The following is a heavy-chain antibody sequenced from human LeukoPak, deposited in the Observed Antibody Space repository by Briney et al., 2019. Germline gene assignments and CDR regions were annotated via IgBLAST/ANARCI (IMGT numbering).Heavy chain of an antibody. CDR2: INHSGST. CDR1: GGSFSGYY. D-gene: IGHD3-10*01. V-gene: IGHV4-34*01. CDR3: AREPDKAEQPGWFY. Sequence: SETLSLTCAVYGGSFSGYYWSWIRQPPGKGLEWIGEINHSGSTNYNPSLRSRVTISVDTSKNQFSLKLSSVTAADTAVYYCAREPDKAEQPGWFYWGQGTLVTVSS. J-gene: IGHJ4*02.